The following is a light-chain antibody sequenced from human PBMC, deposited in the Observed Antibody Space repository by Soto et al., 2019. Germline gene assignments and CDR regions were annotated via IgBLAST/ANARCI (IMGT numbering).Light chain of an antibody. J-gene: IGKJ5*01. CDR2: GAS. CDR1: QSVSSN. Sequence: ELVMTQSPATLSVSPGESATLSCRASQSVSSNLAWYQQKPGQAPRLLIYGASTRATGIPARVSGSASGTEFTLTISSLQSEEWAVDYGQQYNNWPFTFGQGTRLEI. V-gene: IGKV3-15*01. CDR3: QQYNNWPFT.